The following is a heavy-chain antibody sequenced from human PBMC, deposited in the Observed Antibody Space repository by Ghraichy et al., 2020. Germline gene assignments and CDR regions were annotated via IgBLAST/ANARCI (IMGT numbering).Heavy chain of an antibody. Sequence: SETLSLTCTVSGGSISSSSYYWSWIRQPPGKGLEWIGSVYYTGSTHYNPSLKSRVTISADTSKKQFSLKLSSVTAADTAVYYCARDLSRYDFWSGYYRADYYYDGMDVWGHGTTVTVAS. J-gene: IGHJ6*02. CDR2: VYYTGST. CDR1: GGSISSSSYY. V-gene: IGHV4-39*07. CDR3: ARDLSRYDFWSGYYRADYYYDGMDV. D-gene: IGHD3-3*01.